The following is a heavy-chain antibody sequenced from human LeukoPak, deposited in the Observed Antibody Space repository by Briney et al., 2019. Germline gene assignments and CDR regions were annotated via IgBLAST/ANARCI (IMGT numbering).Heavy chain of an antibody. CDR2: INRNSGGT. D-gene: IGHD5-24*01. J-gene: IGHJ4*02. V-gene: IGHV1-2*02. CDR3: AGTCPRDGYNGPCY. CDR1: GYTFTDYY. Sequence: ASVKVSCKASGYTFTDYYIHWLRQAPGQGLGSMGWINRNSGGTKSPQKFQGRVTMTRDTSISTVYMELSSLRSDDTAVYYCAGTCPRDGYNGPCYWGQGTLVTVSS.